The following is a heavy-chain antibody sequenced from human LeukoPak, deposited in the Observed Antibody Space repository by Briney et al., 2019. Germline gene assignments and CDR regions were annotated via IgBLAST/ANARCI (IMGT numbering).Heavy chain of an antibody. Sequence: GGSLRLSCAASGFTFSSYAMHWVRQAPGKGLEWVAVISYDGSNKYYADSVKGRFTISRDNSKNTLYLQMNSLRAEDTAVYYCARQSHDYYDYWGQGTLVTVSS. J-gene: IGHJ4*02. CDR2: ISYDGSNK. V-gene: IGHV3-30*04. CDR1: GFTFSSYA. CDR3: ARQSHDYYDY.